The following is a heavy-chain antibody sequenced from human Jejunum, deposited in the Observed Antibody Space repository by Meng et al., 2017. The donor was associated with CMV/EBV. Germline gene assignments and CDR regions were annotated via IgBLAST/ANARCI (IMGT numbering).Heavy chain of an antibody. CDR3: ARGGNFDP. D-gene: IGHD2/OR15-2a*01. CDR2: ISANTGTP. CDR1: GYTFSTYT. Sequence: QVQLVQPGSELKKPGASVKVSCKASGYTFSTYTINRVRQAHGRGLEWMGWISANTGTPTYTQGFTGRFVFSLDTSVSTAYLQISSLKAEDTAVYYCARGGNFDPWGQGTLVTVSS. J-gene: IGHJ5*02. V-gene: IGHV7-4-1*02.